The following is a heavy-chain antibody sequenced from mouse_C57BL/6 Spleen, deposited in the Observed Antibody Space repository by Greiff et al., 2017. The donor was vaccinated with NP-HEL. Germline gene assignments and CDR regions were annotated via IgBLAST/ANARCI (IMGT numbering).Heavy chain of an antibody. CDR1: GYSFTDYN. D-gene: IGHD2-5*01. V-gene: IGHV1-39*01. CDR3: ARLWISGSNSVDY. J-gene: IGHJ2*01. CDR2: INPNYGTT. Sequence: VHVKQSGPELVKPGASVKISCKASGYSFTDYNMNWVKQSNGKSLEWIGVINPNYGTTSYNQKFKGKATLTVDQSSSTAYMQLNSLTSEDSAVYYCARLWISGSNSVDYWGQGTTLTVSS.